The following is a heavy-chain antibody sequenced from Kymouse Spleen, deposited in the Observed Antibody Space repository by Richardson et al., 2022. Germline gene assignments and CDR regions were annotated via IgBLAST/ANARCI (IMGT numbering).Heavy chain of an antibody. J-gene: IGHJ6*02. CDR3: ARDRYIVVVPAAIAYYYYGMDV. V-gene: IGHV3-48*02. CDR1: GFTFSSYS. Sequence: EVQLVESGGGLVQPGGSLRLSCAASGFTFSSYSMNWVRQAPGKGLEWVSYISSSSSTIYYADSVKGRFTISRDNAKNSLYLQMNSLRDEDTAVYYCARDRYIVVVPAAIAYYYYGMDVWGQGTTVTVSS. CDR2: ISSSSSTI. D-gene: IGHD2-2*02.